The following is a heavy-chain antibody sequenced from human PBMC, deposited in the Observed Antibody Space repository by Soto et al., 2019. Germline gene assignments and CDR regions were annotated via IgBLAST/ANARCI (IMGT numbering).Heavy chain of an antibody. CDR2: IIPIFGTA. CDR1: GGTFSIYA. J-gene: IGHJ6*02. D-gene: IGHD2-21*01. V-gene: IGHV1-69*13. CDR3: ARDKSDKDPYYYYYGMDV. Sequence: SVKVSCKASGGTFSIYAISLVRQAPGQGLEWMGGIIPIFGTANYAQKFQGRVTITADESTSTAYMELSSLRSEDTAVYYCARDKSDKDPYYYYYGMDVWGQGTTVTVSS.